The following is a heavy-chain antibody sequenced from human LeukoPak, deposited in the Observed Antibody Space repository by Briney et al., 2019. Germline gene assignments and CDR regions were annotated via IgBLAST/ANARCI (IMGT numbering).Heavy chain of an antibody. Sequence: GGSLRLSCAASGFTFSSYAMSWVRQAPGKGLEWVSVIYSGGSTYYADSVKGRFTISRDNSKNTLYLQMNSLRAEDTAVYYCARWNYYGSGSSDYWGQGTLVTVSS. CDR2: IYSGGST. CDR3: ARWNYYGSGSSDY. J-gene: IGHJ4*02. V-gene: IGHV3-53*01. D-gene: IGHD3-10*01. CDR1: GFTFSSYA.